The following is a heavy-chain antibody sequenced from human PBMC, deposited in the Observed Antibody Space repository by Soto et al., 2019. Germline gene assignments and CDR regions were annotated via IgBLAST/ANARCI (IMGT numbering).Heavy chain of an antibody. J-gene: IGHJ6*02. D-gene: IGHD4-17*01. Sequence: GESLKISCKGSGYSFTSYWIGWVRQMPGKGLEWMGIIYPGDSDTRYSPSFQGQVTISADKSISTAYLQWSSLKASDTAMYYCARASYGDYPNNYYYGMDVWGQGTTVTVSS. CDR1: GYSFTSYW. V-gene: IGHV5-51*01. CDR3: ARASYGDYPNNYYYGMDV. CDR2: IYPGDSDT.